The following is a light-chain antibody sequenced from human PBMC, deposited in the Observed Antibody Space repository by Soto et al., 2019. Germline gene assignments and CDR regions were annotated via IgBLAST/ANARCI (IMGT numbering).Light chain of an antibody. CDR2: EVS. Sequence: QSALTQPPSASGSPGQSVTISCNGTSSDVGGYNYVSWYQQHPGKAPKLMIYEVSKRPSGVPDRFSGSKSGNTASLTVSGLQAEDEADYYCSSYAGSNNYVFGTGTSSPS. CDR3: SSYAGSNNYV. CDR1: SSDVGGYNY. V-gene: IGLV2-8*01. J-gene: IGLJ1*01.